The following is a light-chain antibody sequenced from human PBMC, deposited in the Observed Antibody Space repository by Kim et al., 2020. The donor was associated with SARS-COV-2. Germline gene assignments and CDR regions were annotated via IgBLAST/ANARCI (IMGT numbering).Light chain of an antibody. V-gene: IGKV1-39*01. CDR1: QGISGH. CDR3: QQSLSFPLT. CDR2: AVS. J-gene: IGKJ4*01. Sequence: DILMTQFPSALSASVGDTVTITCRASQGISGHLTWSQKRPGKVPKLLIYAVSILQSDVPSRFSGRGSGTEFTLTISSLQPEDFATYYCQQSLSFPLTFGGGTKVDIK.